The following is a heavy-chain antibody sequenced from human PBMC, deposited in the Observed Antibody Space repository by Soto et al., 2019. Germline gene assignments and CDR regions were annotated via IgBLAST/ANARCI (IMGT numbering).Heavy chain of an antibody. CDR3: ARGRGAIVVVPAAPDAFDI. CDR1: GYTFTGYY. J-gene: IGHJ3*02. Sequence: QVQLVQSGAEVKKPGASVKVSCKASGYTFTGYYMHWVRQAPGQGLEWMGWINPNSGGTNYAQKFQGWVTMTRDTSISTAYMELSRLGSDDTAVYYCARGRGAIVVVPAAPDAFDIWGQGTMVTVSS. V-gene: IGHV1-2*04. CDR2: INPNSGGT. D-gene: IGHD2-2*01.